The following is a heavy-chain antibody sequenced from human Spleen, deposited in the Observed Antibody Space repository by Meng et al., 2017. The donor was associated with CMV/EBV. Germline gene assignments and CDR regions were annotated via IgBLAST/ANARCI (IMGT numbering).Heavy chain of an antibody. D-gene: IGHD3-3*01. V-gene: IGHV1-8*02. Sequence: NFITYEINWVRQATGQGLEWMGWMNPNSGNTGYAQKFQGRVTITRDTSISTSYMELSSLRSEDTAVYYRTRGKRDFWSGFIPDWFDPWGQGTLVTVSS. CDR2: MNPNSGNT. CDR3: TRGKRDFWSGFIPDWFDP. J-gene: IGHJ5*02. CDR1: NFITYE.